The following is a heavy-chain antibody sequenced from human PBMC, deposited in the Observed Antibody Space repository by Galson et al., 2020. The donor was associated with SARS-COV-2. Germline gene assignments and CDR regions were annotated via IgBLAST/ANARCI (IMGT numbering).Heavy chain of an antibody. J-gene: IGHJ3*01. D-gene: IGHD3-3*01. CDR2: ISSSSSYI. CDR1: GFTFSTYS. V-gene: IGHV3-21*01. CDR3: ARAQLRTIFGVVTEALDALDF. Sequence: TGGSLRLSCAASGFTFSTYSMNWVRQAPGKGLEWVSFISSSSSYIYYADSVKGRFTISRDHAKNSLYLQMNSLRAEDTAVYCCARAQLRTIFGVVTEALDALDFWGQGTMVTVSS.